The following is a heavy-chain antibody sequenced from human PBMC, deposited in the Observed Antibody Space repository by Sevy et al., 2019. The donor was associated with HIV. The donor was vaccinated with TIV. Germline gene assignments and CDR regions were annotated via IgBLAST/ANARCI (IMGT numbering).Heavy chain of an antibody. J-gene: IGHJ3*02. CDR2: VYYTGGT. V-gene: IGHV4-59*08. CDR1: GGSINSDH. CDR3: ARRNDFDI. Sequence: SETLSLTCTVSGGSINSDHWNWIRQPPGKGLEWIGYVYYTGGTNYNPSLKNQVTISVDRTKNQFSLKLTSVTAADTAVYYCARRNDFDIWGQGTMVTV.